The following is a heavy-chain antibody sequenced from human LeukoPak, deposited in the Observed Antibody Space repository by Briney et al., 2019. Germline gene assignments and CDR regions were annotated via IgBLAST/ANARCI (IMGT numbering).Heavy chain of an antibody. J-gene: IGHJ4*02. CDR3: ARGSSSWYGDLDY. V-gene: IGHV5-51*01. Sequence: KLGESLKISCKGSGYSFTSNWIGWVRQLPGKGLEWMGIIYPGDSDTRYSPSFQGQVTISADKSITTAYLQWSSLKASDTAMYYCARGSSSWYGDLDYWGQGTLVTVSS. CDR1: GYSFTSNW. CDR2: IYPGDSDT. D-gene: IGHD6-13*01.